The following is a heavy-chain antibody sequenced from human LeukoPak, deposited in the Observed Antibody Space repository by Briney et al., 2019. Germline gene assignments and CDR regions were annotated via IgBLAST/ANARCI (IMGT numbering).Heavy chain of an antibody. CDR2: INYNGGSR. Sequence: GGSLRLSCAASGFIFSNYGMTWVRQAPGKGLEWVSGINYNGGSRSYEDSVKGRFTISRDNAKNSLYLQMNSLRDEDTALYYCVKGDINSRNWYGAYHFDAWGQGTLVTVSS. CDR3: VKGDINSRNWYGAYHFDA. J-gene: IGHJ4*02. D-gene: IGHD6-13*01. V-gene: IGHV3-20*04. CDR1: GFIFSNYG.